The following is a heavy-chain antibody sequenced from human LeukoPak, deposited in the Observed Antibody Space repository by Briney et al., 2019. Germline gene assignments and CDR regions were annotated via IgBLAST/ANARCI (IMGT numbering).Heavy chain of an antibody. Sequence: SQTLSLTCTLSGGSISSGSYDWSWIRHPAGKGLEWIGRIYTNGSTNYNPSLKSRVTISVDTSKNQFSLKLSYVTAADTAVYYCGREPIAERGYIEYWGQGTLVTVSS. CDR1: GGSISSGSYD. CDR3: GREPIAERGYIEY. CDR2: IYTNGST. J-gene: IGHJ4*02. V-gene: IGHV4-61*02. D-gene: IGHD3-22*01.